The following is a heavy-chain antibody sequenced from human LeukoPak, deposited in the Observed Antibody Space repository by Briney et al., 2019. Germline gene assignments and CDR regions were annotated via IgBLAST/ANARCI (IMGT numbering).Heavy chain of an antibody. J-gene: IGHJ3*02. V-gene: IGHV4-61*08. CDR1: GGSISSGDYY. D-gene: IGHD6-19*01. CDR3: ARGIAVAARYAFDI. Sequence: SGTLSLTCTVSGGSISSGDYYWSWIRQPPGKGLEWIGYIYYSGSTNYNPSLKSRVTISVDTSKNQFSLKLSSVTAADTAVYYCARGIAVAARYAFDIWGQGTMVTVSS. CDR2: IYYSGST.